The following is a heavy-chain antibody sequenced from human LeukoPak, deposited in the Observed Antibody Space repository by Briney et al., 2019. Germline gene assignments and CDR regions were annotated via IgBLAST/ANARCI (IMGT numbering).Heavy chain of an antibody. D-gene: IGHD2-15*01. V-gene: IGHV3-21*01. J-gene: IGHJ4*02. CDR3: ASMGGSLLPVKGEDC. CDR1: GFTFSSYS. CDR2: ISSSSSYI. Sequence: GGSLRLSCAASGFTFSSYSMNWVRQAPGKGLEWVSSISSSSSYIYYADSVKGRFTISRDNAKNSLYLQMNSLRAEDTAVYYCASMGGSLLPVKGEDCWGQGTLATVSS.